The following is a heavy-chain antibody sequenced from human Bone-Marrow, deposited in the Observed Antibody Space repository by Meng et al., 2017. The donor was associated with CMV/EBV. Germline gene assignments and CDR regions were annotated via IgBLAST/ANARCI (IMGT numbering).Heavy chain of an antibody. Sequence: VYVSCKAYGHTFTGYYMHWVRQAPGQGLEWMGWMNPNSGNTGYAQKFQGRVTMTRNTSISTAYMELSSLRSEDTAVYYCARLVIVPAAILSWGYGMDVWGQGTTDTVSS. V-gene: IGHV1-8*02. CDR2: MNPNSGNT. J-gene: IGHJ6*02. D-gene: IGHD2-2*01. CDR1: GHTFTGYY. CDR3: ARLVIVPAAILSWGYGMDV.